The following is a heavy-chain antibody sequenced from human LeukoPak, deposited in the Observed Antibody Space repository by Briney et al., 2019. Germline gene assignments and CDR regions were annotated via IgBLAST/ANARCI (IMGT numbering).Heavy chain of an antibody. V-gene: IGHV3-74*01. CDR1: GFIFGSYW. CDR3: AREGNSGWRDDGFDI. D-gene: IGHD6-19*01. J-gene: IGHJ3*02. CDR2: IHSDGSDT. Sequence: PGGSLRLSCAASGFIFGSYWMHWVRQAPAKGLVWVSRIHSDGSDTTYADSVKGRFTIPRDNAKNTLYLQMNSLRAEDTAVYYCAREGNSGWRDDGFDIWGQGTMVTVSS.